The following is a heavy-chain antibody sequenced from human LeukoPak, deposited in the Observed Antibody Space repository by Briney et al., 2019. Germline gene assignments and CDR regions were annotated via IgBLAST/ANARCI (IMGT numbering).Heavy chain of an antibody. CDR3: ARPLVPAAMVDY. V-gene: IGHV1-8*03. CDR2: MNPNSGNT. Sequence: ASMKVSCKASGYSFTNYDINWVRQATGQGLEWMGRMNPNSGNTGYAQRFQGRVTITRNTSISTAYMELSSLRSEDTAVYYCARPLVPAAMVDYWGQGTLVTVSS. J-gene: IGHJ4*02. D-gene: IGHD2-2*01. CDR1: GYSFTNYD.